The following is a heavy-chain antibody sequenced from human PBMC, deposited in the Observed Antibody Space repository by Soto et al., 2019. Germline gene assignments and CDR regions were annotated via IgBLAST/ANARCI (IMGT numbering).Heavy chain of an antibody. V-gene: IGHV3-48*01. J-gene: IGHJ4*02. Sequence: EVQLVESGGGMVQPGASLRLSCAASGFTFSTYSMIWVRQAPGMGLEWLSYISSSSTTIHYAGSVRGRFTISRDNAKNSLYRQMNSLRAEDTAVYYCGRFLGGSSSFDYWGQGTLVTVSS. CDR1: GFTFSTYS. CDR2: ISSSSTTI. D-gene: IGHD1-26*01. CDR3: GRFLGGSSSFDY.